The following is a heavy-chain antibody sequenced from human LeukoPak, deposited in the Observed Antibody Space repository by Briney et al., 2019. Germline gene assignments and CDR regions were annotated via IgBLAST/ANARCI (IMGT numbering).Heavy chain of an antibody. J-gene: IGHJ4*02. V-gene: IGHV1-8*01. Sequence: GASVKVSCKASGYTFTDCDINWVRQAPGQGLEWTGWMNPDSGNTGYAQKFEGRVTMTRDTSISTAYMELNYLRSDDTAVYYCARNSDYWSGYFPFWGQGALVTVSS. D-gene: IGHD3-3*01. CDR1: GYTFTDCD. CDR3: ARNSDYWSGYFPF. CDR2: MNPDSGNT.